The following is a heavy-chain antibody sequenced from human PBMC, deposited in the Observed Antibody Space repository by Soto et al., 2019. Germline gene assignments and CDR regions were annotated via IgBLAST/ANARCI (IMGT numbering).Heavy chain of an antibody. D-gene: IGHD3-10*01. Sequence: PGGSLRLSCAASGFTFSSYSMNWVRQAPGKGLEWVSSISSSSSNIYYADSVKGRFTISRDNSKNTLYLQMNSLRAEDTAVYYCARDYGSGSYFDYWGQGTLVTVSS. CDR3: ARDYGSGSYFDY. J-gene: IGHJ4*02. V-gene: IGHV3-21*01. CDR2: ISSSSSNI. CDR1: GFTFSSYS.